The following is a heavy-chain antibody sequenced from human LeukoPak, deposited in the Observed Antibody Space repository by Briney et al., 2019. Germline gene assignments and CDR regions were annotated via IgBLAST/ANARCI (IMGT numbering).Heavy chain of an antibody. Sequence: GASVKVSCKVSGNTLTELSMHWVRQVPGKGLEWMGGFDPEHGETIYSQKFQGRVTMTEDTSTDTAYMELSSLKSEDTAVYYCATEADGSLTVWGEGTMVTVSS. V-gene: IGHV1-24*01. CDR2: FDPEHGET. CDR1: GNTLTELS. CDR3: ATEADGSLTV. D-gene: IGHD3-10*01. J-gene: IGHJ6*04.